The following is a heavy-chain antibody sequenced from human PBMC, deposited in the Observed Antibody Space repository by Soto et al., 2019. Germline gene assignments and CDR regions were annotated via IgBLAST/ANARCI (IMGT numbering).Heavy chain of an antibody. CDR2: ISAYNGNT. V-gene: IGHV1-18*01. D-gene: IGHD6-19*01. J-gene: IGHJ5*02. CDR1: GYTFTSYG. CDR3: ARDRAVAGGYNWFDP. Sequence: GASVKVSCKASGYTFTSYGISWVRQAPGQGLEWMGWISAYNGNTNYAQKLQGRVTMTTDTSTSTTYMELRSLRSDDTAVYYCARDRAVAGGYNWFDPWGQGTLVTVS.